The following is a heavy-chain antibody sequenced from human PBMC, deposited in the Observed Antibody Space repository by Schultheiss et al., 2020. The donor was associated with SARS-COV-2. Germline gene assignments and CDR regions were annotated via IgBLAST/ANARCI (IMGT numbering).Heavy chain of an antibody. J-gene: IGHJ6*02. D-gene: IGHD2-15*01. Sequence: GESLKISCKGSGYSFTSYWITWVRQMPGKGLEWMGRIDPSDSYTNYSPSFQSHVTISADKSISTAYLQWSSLKASDTAMYYCASCSGSCYYYGMDVWGLGTAVTVSS. CDR1: GYSFTSYW. V-gene: IGHV5-10-1*01. CDR3: ASCSGSCYYYGMDV. CDR2: IDPSDSYT.